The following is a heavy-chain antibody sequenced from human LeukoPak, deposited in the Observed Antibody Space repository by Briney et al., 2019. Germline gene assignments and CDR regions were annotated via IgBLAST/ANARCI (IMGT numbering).Heavy chain of an antibody. CDR1: GFTFSSYV. J-gene: IGHJ4*02. V-gene: IGHV3-33*01. Sequence: GGSLRLSCAASGFTFSSYVMHRVRQAPGEGVEWVAVIWYDGSNTYYAESVKGRFTIARDNSKNTLYLQMNSLRAEDTAVYDCASRGVRGVVGQDYWGQGTLVTVSS. CDR2: IWYDGSNT. CDR3: ASRGVRGVVGQDY. D-gene: IGHD3-10*01.